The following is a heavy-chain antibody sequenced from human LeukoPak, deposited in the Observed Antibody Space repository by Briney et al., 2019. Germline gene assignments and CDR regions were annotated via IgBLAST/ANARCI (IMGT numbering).Heavy chain of an antibody. J-gene: IGHJ4*02. V-gene: IGHV4-59*01. CDR3: ARDMGSVAGHDY. CDR2: IYYSGST. D-gene: IGHD6-13*01. Sequence: SETLSLTCTVSGGSISRYYWSWIRQPPGKGLEWIGYIYYSGSTHYNPSLKSRVTISVDTPKNQFSLKLTSVTAADTAVYYCARDMGSVAGHDYWGQGTLVTVSS. CDR1: GGSISRYY.